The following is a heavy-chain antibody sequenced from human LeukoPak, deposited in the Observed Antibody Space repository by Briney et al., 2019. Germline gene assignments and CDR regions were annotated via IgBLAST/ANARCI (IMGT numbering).Heavy chain of an antibody. CDR2: ISVYNGNT. J-gene: IGHJ4*02. CDR1: GYTFTSYG. CDR3: AAYYYGSGSYKGLVLRST. V-gene: IGHV1-18*01. D-gene: IGHD3-10*01. Sequence: GASVKVSCKASGYTFTSYGISWVRQAPGQGLEWMGWISVYNGNTNYAQKLQGRVTMTTDTSTSTAYMELRSLRSEDTAVYYCAAYYYGSGSYKGLVLRSTWGQGTLVTVSS.